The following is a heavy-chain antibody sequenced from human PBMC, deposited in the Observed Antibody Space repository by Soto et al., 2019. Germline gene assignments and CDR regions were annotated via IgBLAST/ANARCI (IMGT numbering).Heavy chain of an antibody. Sequence: EVQVLESGGGLVQPGGSLRLSCAASGFTFSSYAMSWVRQAPGKGLEWVSAISGSGGSTYYADSVKGRFTISRDNSKSTLYLQMNSLRAEDTAVYYCAKVFVSGFLVRGSYDYWGQGTLVTVSS. D-gene: IGHD1-26*01. V-gene: IGHV3-23*01. CDR1: GFTFSSYA. J-gene: IGHJ4*02. CDR3: AKVFVSGFLVRGSYDY. CDR2: ISGSGGST.